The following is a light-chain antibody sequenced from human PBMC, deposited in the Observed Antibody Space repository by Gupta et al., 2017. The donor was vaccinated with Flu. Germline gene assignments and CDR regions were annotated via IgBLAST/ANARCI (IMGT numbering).Light chain of an antibody. J-gene: IGLJ3*02. CDR2: GSN. Sequence: NANTGNNDGSRYQQLPGTAPKLRIYGSNKRTSEISDRFSGSESGTAATLTITGLQTGDEAEYDCGTRDNSLNVVVFGGGTKLTVL. V-gene: IGLV1-51*01. CDR3: GTRDNSLNVVV. CDR1: NANTGNND.